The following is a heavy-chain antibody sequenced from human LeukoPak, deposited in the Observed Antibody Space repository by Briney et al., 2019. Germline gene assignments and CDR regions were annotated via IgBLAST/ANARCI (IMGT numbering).Heavy chain of an antibody. D-gene: IGHD6-6*01. CDR2: INPNSGGT. Sequence: ASVKVSCKAPGYTFTGYYMHWVRQAPGQGLEWMGWINPNSGGTNYAQKFQGRVTMTRDTSISTAYMELSRLRSDDTAVYYCARAPYSSSPKNNWFDPWGQGTLVTVSS. CDR1: GYTFTGYY. J-gene: IGHJ5*02. CDR3: ARAPYSSSPKNNWFDP. V-gene: IGHV1-2*02.